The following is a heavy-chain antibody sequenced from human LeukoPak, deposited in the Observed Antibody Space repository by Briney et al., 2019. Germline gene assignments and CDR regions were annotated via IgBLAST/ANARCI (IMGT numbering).Heavy chain of an antibody. J-gene: IGHJ6*02. Sequence: SVKVSCKASGGTFSSYAISWVRQAPGQGLEWMGRIIPILGIANYAQKFQGRVTITADKATSTAYMDRSSLRSEDTAVEYLCNVNQDDSSGYPLLCGMDVWGQGTTVTVSS. CDR3: CNVNQDDSSGYPLLCGMDV. D-gene: IGHD3-22*01. V-gene: IGHV1-69*04. CDR2: IIPILGIA. CDR1: GGTFSSYA.